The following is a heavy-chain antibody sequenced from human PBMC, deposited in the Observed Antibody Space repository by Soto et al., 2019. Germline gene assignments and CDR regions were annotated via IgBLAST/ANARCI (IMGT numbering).Heavy chain of an antibody. V-gene: IGHV1-24*01. Sequence: ASVKVSCKVSGYTLTELSMHWVRQAPGKGLEWMGGFDPEDGETIYAQKFQGRVTMTEDTSTDTAYMELSSLRSEDTAVYYCATGIAARPDSLDLFAYWGQGTLVTVSS. CDR1: GYTLTELS. J-gene: IGHJ4*02. D-gene: IGHD6-6*01. CDR2: FDPEDGET. CDR3: ATGIAARPDSLDLFAY.